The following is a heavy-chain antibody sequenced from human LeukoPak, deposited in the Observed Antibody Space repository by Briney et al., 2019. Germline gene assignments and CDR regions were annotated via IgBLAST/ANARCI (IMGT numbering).Heavy chain of an antibody. V-gene: IGHV4-39*01. CDR1: GGSISSSSYY. CDR2: IYYSGST. J-gene: IGHJ4*02. D-gene: IGHD4-17*01. Sequence: SETLSLTCTVSGGSISSSSYYWGWIRQPPGKGLEWIGSIYYSGSTYYNPSLKSRVTISVDTSKNQFSLKLSSVTAADTAVYYCARRGHYGDYYFDYWGQGTLVTVSS. CDR3: ARRGHYGDYYFDY.